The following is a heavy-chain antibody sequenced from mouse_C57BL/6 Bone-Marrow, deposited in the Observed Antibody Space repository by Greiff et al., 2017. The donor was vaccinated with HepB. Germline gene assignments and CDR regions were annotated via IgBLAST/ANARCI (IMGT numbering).Heavy chain of an antibody. CDR2: INPGSGGT. CDR3: ARSGTSTMITTRYFDV. CDR1: GYAFTNYL. J-gene: IGHJ1*03. Sequence: VKLMESGAELVRPGTSVKVSCKASGYAFTNYLIEWVKQRPGQGLEWIGVINPGSGGTNYNEKFKGKATLTADKSSSTAYMQLSSLTSEDSAVYFCARSGTSTMITTRYFDVWGTGTTVTVSS. V-gene: IGHV1-54*01. D-gene: IGHD2-4*01.